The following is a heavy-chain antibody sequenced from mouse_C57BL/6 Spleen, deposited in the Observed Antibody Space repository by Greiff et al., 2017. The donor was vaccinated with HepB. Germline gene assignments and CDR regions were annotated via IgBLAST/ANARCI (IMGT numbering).Heavy chain of an antibody. CDR2: INPGSGGT. CDR1: GYAFTNYL. V-gene: IGHV1-54*01. Sequence: VQLQESGAELVRPGTSVKVSCKASGYAFTNYLIEWVKQRPGQGLEWIGVINPGSGGTNYNEKFKGKATLTADKSSSTAYMQLSSLTSEDSAVYFCARGATPMDYWGQGTSVTVSS. CDR3: ARGATPMDY. J-gene: IGHJ4*01. D-gene: IGHD3-1*01.